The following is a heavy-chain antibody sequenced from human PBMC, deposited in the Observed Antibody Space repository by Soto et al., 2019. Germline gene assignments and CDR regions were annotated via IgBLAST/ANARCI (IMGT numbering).Heavy chain of an antibody. CDR3: ARVKVGDLFRFNWFFDL. V-gene: IGHV4-34*01. J-gene: IGHJ2*01. Sequence: TSETLSLTCAVYGGSFSGYYWTWIRQPPGTGLEWIGEINHTGSTFYNSSLKTRVTISVDRSKNQFSLKLRSVTETDTAVYYCARVKVGDLFRFNWFFDLWGRGTLVTVSS. CDR2: INHTGST. CDR1: GGSFSGYY. D-gene: IGHD3-3*01.